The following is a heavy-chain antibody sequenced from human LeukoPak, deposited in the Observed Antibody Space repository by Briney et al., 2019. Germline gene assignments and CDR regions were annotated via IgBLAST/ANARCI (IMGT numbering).Heavy chain of an antibody. D-gene: IGHD1-1*01. CDR3: ARDLNWSPDY. Sequence: GGSLRLSCAVSGFTFSSYGMHWVRQAPGKGLEWVAVIWYDGSNTYYADSVKGRFTISRDISKNTLYLQMNSLRAEDTAVYHCARDLNWSPDYWGQGTLVTVSS. CDR1: GFTFSSYG. CDR2: IWYDGSNT. V-gene: IGHV3-33*01. J-gene: IGHJ4*02.